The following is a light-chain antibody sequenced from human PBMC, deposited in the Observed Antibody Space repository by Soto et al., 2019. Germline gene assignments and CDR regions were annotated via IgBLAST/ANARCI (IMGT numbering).Light chain of an antibody. CDR2: AAS. CDR1: QVINSW. V-gene: IGKV1-12*02. CDR3: QQANSFPFT. J-gene: IGKJ3*01. Sequence: DIQMTQSPSSVSASVGDRVTITCRASQVINSWLAWYQQKPGKAPNLLIYAASTLQSGVPSRFSGSGSGTDLTLTISSLQPEDFATYYCQQANSFPFTFGPGTKVDIK.